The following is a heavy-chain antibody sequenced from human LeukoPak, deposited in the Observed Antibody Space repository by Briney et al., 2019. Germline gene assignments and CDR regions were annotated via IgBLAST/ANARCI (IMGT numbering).Heavy chain of an antibody. V-gene: IGHV1-2*02. Sequence: GASVKVSCKASGYAFTGYYMHWVRQAPGRGLEWMVWINPNSGATKYAQKFQGRVTMTRDTSISTAYMEVSRLRFDDTAVYYCARDGGWYQLLWWFDPWGQGTLVTVSS. J-gene: IGHJ5*02. CDR3: ARDGGWYQLLWWFDP. D-gene: IGHD2-2*01. CDR2: INPNSGAT. CDR1: GYAFTGYY.